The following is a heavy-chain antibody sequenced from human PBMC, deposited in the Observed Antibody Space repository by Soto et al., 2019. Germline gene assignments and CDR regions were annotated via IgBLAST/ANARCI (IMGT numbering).Heavy chain of an antibody. CDR3: TRHHWAVAGSFVDY. CDR2: IRSKANSYAK. Sequence: GGSLRLSCAASGFTFSGSAMHWVRQASGKGLEWVGRIRSKANSYAKAYAASVKGRFTISRDDSKNTAYLQMNSLKTEDTAVYYCTRHHWAVAGSFVDYWGQGTLVTVSS. CDR1: GFTFSGSA. D-gene: IGHD6-19*01. V-gene: IGHV3-73*01. J-gene: IGHJ4*02.